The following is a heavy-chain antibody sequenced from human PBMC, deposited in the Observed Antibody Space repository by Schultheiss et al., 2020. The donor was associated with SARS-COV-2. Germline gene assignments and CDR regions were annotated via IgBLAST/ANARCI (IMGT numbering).Heavy chain of an antibody. CDR1: GGSISSYY. D-gene: IGHD3-22*01. J-gene: IGHJ6*02. CDR2: IYYSGST. Sequence: SETLSLTCTVSGGSISSYYWSWIRQPPGKGLEWIGYIYYSGSTNYNPSLKSRVTISVDKSKNQFSLKLSSVTAADTAVYYCARQKFSGYYSRNYYYGMDVWGQGTTVTVSS. CDR3: ARQKFSGYYSRNYYYGMDV. V-gene: IGHV4-59*08.